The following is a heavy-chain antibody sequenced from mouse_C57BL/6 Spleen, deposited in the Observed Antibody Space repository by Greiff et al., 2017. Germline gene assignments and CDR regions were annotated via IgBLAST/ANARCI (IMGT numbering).Heavy chain of an antibody. D-gene: IGHD2-2*01. Sequence: EVMLVESGGGLVKPGGSLKLSCAASGFTFSSYAMSWVRQTPEKRLEWVATISDGGSYTYYPDNVKGRFTISRDNAKNNLYLQMSHLKSEDTAMYYCARSNMVTTTGFAYWGQGTLVTVSA. J-gene: IGHJ3*01. V-gene: IGHV5-4*03. CDR3: ARSNMVTTTGFAY. CDR1: GFTFSSYA. CDR2: ISDGGSYT.